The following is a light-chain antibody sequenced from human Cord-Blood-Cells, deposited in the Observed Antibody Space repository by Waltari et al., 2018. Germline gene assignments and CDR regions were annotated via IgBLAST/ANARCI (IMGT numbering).Light chain of an antibody. Sequence: QSALTQPASVSGSPGQSITISCTGTSSDVGGYNYVSWYQQTPGKAPQLMIYDFSNRPSGVFYRLSGSKSWNPASLAIFGLQAEEEADYLCSSYSSSSTVVFGGGNQLNVL. J-gene: IGLJ2*01. CDR1: SSDVGGYNY. CDR2: DFS. V-gene: IGLV2-14*01. CDR3: SSYSSSSTVV.